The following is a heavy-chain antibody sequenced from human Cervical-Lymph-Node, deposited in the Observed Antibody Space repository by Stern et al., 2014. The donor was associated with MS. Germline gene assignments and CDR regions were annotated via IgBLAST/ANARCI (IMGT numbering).Heavy chain of an antibody. J-gene: IGHJ4*02. CDR1: GYTFTKYY. V-gene: IGHV1-46*01. CDR3: GRDEGGVVPTAVLDF. Sequence: VQLVESGAEVKKPGASVNVSCKASGYTFTKYYMHWVRQAPGQGLEWMGIINTRGDSTSYAPKCQGRFTITRDASTNTVYMELNRLRSEDTAVYYCGRDEGGVVPTAVLDFWGQGTVVTVSS. D-gene: IGHD3-16*01. CDR2: INTRGDST.